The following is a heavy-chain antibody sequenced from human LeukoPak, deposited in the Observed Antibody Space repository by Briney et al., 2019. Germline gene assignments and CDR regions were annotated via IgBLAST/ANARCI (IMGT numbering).Heavy chain of an antibody. D-gene: IGHD2-2*01. CDR3: ARGKYQLPEGY. V-gene: IGHV4-30-4*01. J-gene: IGHJ4*02. CDR1: GGSISSGDYY. CDR2: IYYSGST. Sequence: SETLSLTCTVSGGSISSGDYYWSWIRQPPGKGLEWIGYIYYSGSTYYNPSLKSRVTISVDTSKNQSSLKLSSVTAADTAVYYCARGKYQLPEGYWGQGTLVTVSS.